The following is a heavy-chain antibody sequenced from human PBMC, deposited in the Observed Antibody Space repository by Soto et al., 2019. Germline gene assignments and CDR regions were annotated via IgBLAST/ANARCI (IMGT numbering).Heavy chain of an antibody. V-gene: IGHV3-7*01. CDR2: IKQDGSEK. CDR1: GFTFSSYW. J-gene: IGHJ5*02. Sequence: VQLVESGGGLVQPGGSLRLSCAASGFTFSSYWMSWVRQAPGKGLEWVANIKQDGSEKYYVDSVKGRFTISRDNAKNSLYLQMNSLRAEDTAVYYCARETSGYSYGRFFDPWGQGTLVTVSS. CDR3: ARETSGYSYGRFFDP. D-gene: IGHD5-18*01.